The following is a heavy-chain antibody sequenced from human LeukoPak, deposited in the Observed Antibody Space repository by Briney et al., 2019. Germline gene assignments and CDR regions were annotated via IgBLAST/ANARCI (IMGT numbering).Heavy chain of an antibody. CDR1: GFTFSTFA. V-gene: IGHV3-23*01. CDR3: AQDPRRDYESDY. Sequence: PGGSLRLSCAASGFTFSTFAMTWVRQAPGKGLEWVSTISSGDNTYYPDSVKGRFIISRDSSKNTLYLQMNRLRAEDTDVYYCAQDPRRDYESDYWGQGTLVTVSS. CDR2: ISSGDNT. D-gene: IGHD4-17*01. J-gene: IGHJ4*02.